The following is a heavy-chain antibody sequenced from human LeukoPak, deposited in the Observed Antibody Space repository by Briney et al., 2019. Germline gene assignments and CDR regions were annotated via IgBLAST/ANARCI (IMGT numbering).Heavy chain of an antibody. CDR3: ATRVVPAARNYYYYMDV. D-gene: IGHD2-2*01. CDR2: FDPEDGET. Sequence: ASVKVSCKASGYTFTGYYMHWVRQAPGQGLEWMGGFDPEDGETIYAQKFQGRVTMTEDTSTDTAYMELSSLRSEDTAVYYCATRVVPAARNYYYYMDVWGKGTTVTVSS. V-gene: IGHV1-24*01. J-gene: IGHJ6*03. CDR1: GYTFTGYY.